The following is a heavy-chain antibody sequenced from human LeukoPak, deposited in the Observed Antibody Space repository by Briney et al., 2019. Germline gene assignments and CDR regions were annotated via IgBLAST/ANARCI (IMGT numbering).Heavy chain of an antibody. CDR3: ARDPRGSYRYFDY. D-gene: IGHD1-26*01. J-gene: IGHJ4*02. CDR1: GFTFSSYS. Sequence: GSLRLSCAASGFTFSSYSMNWVRQAPGKGLEWVSSISSSSSYIYYADSVKGRFTISRDNAKNSLYLQMNSLRAEDTAVYYCARDPRGSYRYFDYWGQGTLVTVSS. V-gene: IGHV3-21*01. CDR2: ISSSSSYI.